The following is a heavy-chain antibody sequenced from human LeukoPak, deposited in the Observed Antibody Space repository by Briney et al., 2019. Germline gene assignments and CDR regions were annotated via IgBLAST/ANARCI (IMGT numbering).Heavy chain of an antibody. Sequence: GGSLRLSCATSGFTFSSQAMSWVRQAPGKGLEWVSGISGSGGSTYYADSVKGRFTISRDNSKNTPYLQMSSLRAEDTAVYYCAKNFAVDYWGQGTLVTVSS. J-gene: IGHJ4*02. CDR3: AKNFAVDY. CDR2: ISGSGGST. D-gene: IGHD2/OR15-2a*01. CDR1: GFTFSSQA. V-gene: IGHV3-23*01.